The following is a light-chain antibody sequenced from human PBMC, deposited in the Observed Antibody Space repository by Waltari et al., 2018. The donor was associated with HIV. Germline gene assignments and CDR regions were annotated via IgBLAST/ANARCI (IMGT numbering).Light chain of an antibody. CDR2: GAS. Sequence: AIRMTQSPSSFSASTGDRVTVTCRASQNIDSYLAWYQQKPGKAPKLLIYGASTLQSGVPSRFNGSGSGTDFNLTITCLQSEDFATYYCQQYYSYSTFGPGTKVDI. CDR1: QNIDSY. J-gene: IGKJ3*01. CDR3: QQYYSYST. V-gene: IGKV1-8*01.